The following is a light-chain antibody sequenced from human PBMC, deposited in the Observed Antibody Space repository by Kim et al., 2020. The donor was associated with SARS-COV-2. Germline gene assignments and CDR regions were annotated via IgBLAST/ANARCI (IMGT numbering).Light chain of an antibody. CDR1: QSVDNRY. CDR3: QQYDISPYN. J-gene: IGKJ2*01. Sequence: EIVVTLSPGTLSLSPGGRATLSCRVSQSVDNRYLAWYQQKPGQGPRLLISGASSRATGISDRFSGSGSRTDFTLTISRLEPEDSAVYYCQQYDISPYNFGQGTKLEI. CDR2: GAS. V-gene: IGKV3-20*01.